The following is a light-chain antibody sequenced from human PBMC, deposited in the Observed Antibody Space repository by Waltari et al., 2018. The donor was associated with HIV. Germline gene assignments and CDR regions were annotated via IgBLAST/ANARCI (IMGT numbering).Light chain of an antibody. CDR2: SNN. Sequence: QSVLTQPPSASGTPGQRVTTPCSGSSSNIGSYTVTWYHQIPGTAPKLLIFSNNYRPSGVPDRFSGSKSGTSASLAISGLHSDDEADYFCAAWEDSLNGPIWVFGGGTKLTVL. CDR3: AAWEDSLNGPIWV. CDR1: SSNIGSYT. J-gene: IGLJ3*02. V-gene: IGLV1-44*01.